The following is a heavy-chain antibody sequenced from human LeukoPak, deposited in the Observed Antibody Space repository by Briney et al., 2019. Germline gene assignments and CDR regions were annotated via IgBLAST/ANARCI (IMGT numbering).Heavy chain of an antibody. J-gene: IGHJ4*02. V-gene: IGHV4-34*01. CDR2: INHSGST. CDR3: ARHLGWLQHYFAD. CDR1: GGSFSGYY. Sequence: PSETLSLTCAVYGGSFSGYYWSWIRQPPGKGLEWIGEINHSGSTNYNPSLKSRVTISVDRSKNQFSLKLSSVTAADTAVYYCARHLGWLQHYFADWGQGTLVTVSS. D-gene: IGHD5-24*01.